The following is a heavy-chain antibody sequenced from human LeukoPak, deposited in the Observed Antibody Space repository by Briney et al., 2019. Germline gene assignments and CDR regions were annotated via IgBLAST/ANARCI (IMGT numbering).Heavy chain of an antibody. V-gene: IGHV4-39*07. CDR1: GGSISSSSYY. J-gene: IGHJ1*01. CDR2: IYYSGST. D-gene: IGHD3-10*01. Sequence: SQTLSLTCTVSGGSISSSSYYWGWIRQPPGKGLEWIGSIYYSGSTYYNPSLKSRVTISVDTSKNQFSLKLSSVTAADTAVYYCARSYRSPQYFQHWGQGTLVTVSS. CDR3: ARSYRSPQYFQH.